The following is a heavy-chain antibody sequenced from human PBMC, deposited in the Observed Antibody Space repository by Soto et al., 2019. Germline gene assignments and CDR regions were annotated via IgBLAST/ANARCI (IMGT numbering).Heavy chain of an antibody. CDR1: GFSLGTGAVG. J-gene: IGHJ3*02. Sequence: QITLKESGPTLVKPTQTLTLTCTFSGFSLGTGAVGVGWIRQPPGKALEWLALIYWDDDKRYSPSLKSRLTITKDTSKNQVVLTMTNMDPVDTATYYCAHRRGGIAGASRAFDIWGQGTMVTVSS. CDR2: IYWDDDK. CDR3: AHRRGGIAGASRAFDI. D-gene: IGHD1-26*01. V-gene: IGHV2-5*02.